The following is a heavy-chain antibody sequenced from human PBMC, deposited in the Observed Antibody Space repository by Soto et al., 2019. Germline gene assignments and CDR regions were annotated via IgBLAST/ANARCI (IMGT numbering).Heavy chain of an antibody. CDR3: ARKAGGGYNNPLDY. D-gene: IGHD1-26*01. J-gene: IGHJ4*02. Sequence: QVQLVESGGGVVQPGRSLRLSCAASGFTFSSYGMHWVRQAPGKGLEWVAVIRYDGSNTYYADSVKGRFTISRDKSKNQLDRQVNSLRAEGTAVYYCARKAGGGYNNPLDYRGQG. V-gene: IGHV3-33*01. CDR2: IRYDGSNT. CDR1: GFTFSSYG.